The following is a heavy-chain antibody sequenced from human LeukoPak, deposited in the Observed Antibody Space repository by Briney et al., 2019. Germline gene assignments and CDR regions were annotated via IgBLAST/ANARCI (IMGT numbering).Heavy chain of an antibody. CDR1: GGSFSGYY. CDR2: INHSGST. Sequence: PSETLSLTSAVYGGSFSGYYWSWIRQPPGKGLEWIGEINHSGSTNYNPSLKSRVTISVDTSKNQFSLKLSSVTAADTAVYYCAGPYYYCGMDVWGQGTTVTVSS. V-gene: IGHV4-34*01. J-gene: IGHJ6*02. CDR3: AGPYYYCGMDV.